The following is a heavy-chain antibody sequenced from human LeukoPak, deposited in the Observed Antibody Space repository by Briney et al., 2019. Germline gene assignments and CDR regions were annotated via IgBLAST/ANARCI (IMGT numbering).Heavy chain of an antibody. CDR1: GGSISRSAYY. V-gene: IGHV4-31*03. D-gene: IGHD3-10*01. Sequence: SETLSLTCTVSGGSISRSAYYWTWIRQHPGKGLEWIGYIYYSGSTFYNPSLKSRVTISVDTSKNQFSLKLNSVTAADTAVYYCARYYYGSGRYIDPWRQGTLVTVSS. J-gene: IGHJ5*02. CDR3: ARYYYGSGRYIDP. CDR2: IYYSGST.